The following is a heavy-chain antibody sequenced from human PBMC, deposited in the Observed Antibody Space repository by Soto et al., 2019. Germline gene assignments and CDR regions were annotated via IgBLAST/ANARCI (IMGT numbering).Heavy chain of an antibody. CDR2: IIPIFGTA. J-gene: IGHJ6*02. Sequence: SVKVSCKASGGTFSSYAISWVRQAPGQGLEWMGGIIPIFGTANYAQKFQGRVTITADESTSTAYMELSSLRSEDTAVYYCARSCIVGATYYCYYGMDVWGQGTTVTVSS. D-gene: IGHD1-26*01. V-gene: IGHV1-69*13. CDR1: GGTFSSYA. CDR3: ARSCIVGATYYCYYGMDV.